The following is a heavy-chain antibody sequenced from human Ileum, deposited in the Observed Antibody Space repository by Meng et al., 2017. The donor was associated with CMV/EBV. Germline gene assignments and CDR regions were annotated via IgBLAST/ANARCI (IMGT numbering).Heavy chain of an antibody. V-gene: IGHV4-39*01. J-gene: IGHJ4*02. D-gene: IGHD3-3*01. CDR1: GGSSSRSFYY. CDR3: ARYYEFWSSYYSVDY. Sequence: SETLSLTCTVSGGSSSRSFYYWGWIRQPPGKGLEWVGSISYSGNTYPNPSLKSRVSIFVDTSKNKFSLKLSSVTAADTAVYYCARYYEFWSSYYSVDYWGQGTLVTVSS. CDR2: ISYSGNT.